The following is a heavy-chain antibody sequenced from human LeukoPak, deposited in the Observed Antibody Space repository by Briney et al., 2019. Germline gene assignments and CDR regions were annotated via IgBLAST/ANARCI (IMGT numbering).Heavy chain of an antibody. V-gene: IGHV1-18*01. J-gene: IGHJ5*02. CDR3: ASFLSSGYYQTWYDP. CDR2: ISAYNGDT. CDR1: GYTSTSYG. D-gene: IGHD3-22*01. Sequence: GASVKVSCKASGYTSTSYGISWVRQAPGQGLEWMGWISAYNGDTNYAQKLQGRVTMTTDTSTSTAYMELRSLRSDDTAVYYCASFLSSGYYQTWYDPWGQGTLVTVSS.